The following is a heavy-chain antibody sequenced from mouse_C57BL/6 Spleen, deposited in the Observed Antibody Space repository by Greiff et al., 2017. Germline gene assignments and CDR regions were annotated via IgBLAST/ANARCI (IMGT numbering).Heavy chain of an antibody. CDR3: ARGYDGYYWYFDV. CDR2: ISDGGSYT. J-gene: IGHJ1*03. D-gene: IGHD2-3*01. CDR1: GFTFSSYA. V-gene: IGHV5-4*03. Sequence: EVKLVESGGGLVKPGGSLKLSCAASGFTFSSYAMSWVRQTPEKRLEWVATISDGGSYTYYPDNVKGRFTISRDNAKNNLYLQMSHLKSEDTAMYYCARGYDGYYWYFDVWGTGTTVTVSS.